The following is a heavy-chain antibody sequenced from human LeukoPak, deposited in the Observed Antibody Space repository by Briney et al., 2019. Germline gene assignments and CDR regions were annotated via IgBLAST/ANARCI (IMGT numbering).Heavy chain of an antibody. CDR1: GFTFSSYA. J-gene: IGHJ4*02. CDR3: AKGIHSTGYYPFDY. Sequence: GGSLRLSCAASGFTFSSYAMSWVRQAPGKGLEWVSAISGSGGSTYYADSVKGRFTISRDTSKSTLYLQLNSLRAEDTAIYYCAKGIHSTGYYPFDYWGQGTLVTVSS. CDR2: ISGSGGST. D-gene: IGHD3-22*01. V-gene: IGHV3-23*01.